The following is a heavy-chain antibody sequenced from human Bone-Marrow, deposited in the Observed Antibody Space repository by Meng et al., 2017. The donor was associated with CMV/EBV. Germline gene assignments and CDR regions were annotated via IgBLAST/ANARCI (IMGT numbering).Heavy chain of an antibody. V-gene: IGHV4-59*01. J-gene: IGHJ4*02. CDR1: GGSISSYY. CDR3: ARGTTATHGYYFDY. Sequence: GSLRLSCTVSGGSISSYYWSWIRQPPGKGLEWIGYIYYSGSTNYNPSLKSRVTISVDTSKNQFSLRLSSVTAADTAVYYCARGTTATHGYYFDYWGQGTLVTVSP. CDR2: IYYSGST. D-gene: IGHD2-8*01.